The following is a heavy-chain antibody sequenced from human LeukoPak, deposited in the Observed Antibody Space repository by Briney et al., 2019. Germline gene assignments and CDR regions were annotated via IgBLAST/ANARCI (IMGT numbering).Heavy chain of an antibody. CDR1: GFTFSSYW. Sequence: GGSLRLSCAASGFTFSSYWMSWVRQAPGKGLEWVAVISYDGSNKYYADSVKGRFTISRDNSKNTLYLQMNSLRAEDTAVYYCARGFGASDYWGQGTLVTVSS. V-gene: IGHV3-30-3*01. J-gene: IGHJ4*02. CDR2: ISYDGSNK. D-gene: IGHD3-16*01. CDR3: ARGFGASDY.